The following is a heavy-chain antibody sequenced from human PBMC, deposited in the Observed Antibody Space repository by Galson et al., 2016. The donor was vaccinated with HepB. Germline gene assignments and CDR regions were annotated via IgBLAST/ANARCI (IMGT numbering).Heavy chain of an antibody. D-gene: IGHD2-15*01. CDR1: GSSFSNYW. Sequence: QSGAEVTKPGESLRISCKGSGSSFSNYWIGWVRQMPGKGLEWMGIIYPGGSDTRNSPSLQGQVTISADKSSSTAYLQRSSLRASDSGMYYCAREGRYCSGTSCPIDYWGQGTLVTVSS. J-gene: IGHJ4*02. CDR2: IYPGGSDT. V-gene: IGHV5-51*01. CDR3: AREGRYCSGTSCPIDY.